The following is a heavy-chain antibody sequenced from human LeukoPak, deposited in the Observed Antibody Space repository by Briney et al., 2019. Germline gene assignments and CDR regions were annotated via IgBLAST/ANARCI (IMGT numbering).Heavy chain of an antibody. CDR2: KSYDGSNK. CDR1: GFTFSSYA. J-gene: IGHJ4*02. CDR3: AKDAYLTGYKDHFDY. Sequence: GGSLRLSCAASGFTFSSYAMHWVRQAPGKGLEWVAVKSYDGSNKYYADSVKGRFTISRDNSKNTLYLQMNSLRAEDTAVYYCAKDAYLTGYKDHFDYWGQGTLVTVSS. D-gene: IGHD3-9*01. V-gene: IGHV3-30*04.